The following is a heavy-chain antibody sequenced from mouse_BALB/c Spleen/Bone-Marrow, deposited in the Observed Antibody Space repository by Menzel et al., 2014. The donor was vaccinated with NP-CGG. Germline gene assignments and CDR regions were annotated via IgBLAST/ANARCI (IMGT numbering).Heavy chain of an antibody. CDR3: ARLTPDYAMDY. J-gene: IGHJ4*01. CDR1: GFTFSNYG. Sequence: EVQLVESGGDLVKPGGSLKLSCAASGFTFSNYGMSWVRQTPDSVKGRFTISRDNAKNTLYLQMNSLKSEDAAMYYCARLTPDYAMDYWGQGTSVTVSS. V-gene: IGHV5-6*01. D-gene: IGHD1-3*01.